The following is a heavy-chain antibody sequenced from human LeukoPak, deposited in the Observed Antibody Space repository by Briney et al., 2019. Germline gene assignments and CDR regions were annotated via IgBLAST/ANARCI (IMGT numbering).Heavy chain of an antibody. D-gene: IGHD1-26*01. V-gene: IGHV4-34*01. J-gene: IGHJ4*02. CDR1: GGSFSAYF. CDR3: ARENSGSYREFDY. CDR2: IKHGGTT. Sequence: PSETLSLTCAVYGGSFSAYFWSWIRQPPGKGLEWIGDIKHGGTTNYNASLKSRVSMSVDTSKNQFSLKLSSVTAADTAVFYCARENSGSYREFDYWGQGTLVTVSS.